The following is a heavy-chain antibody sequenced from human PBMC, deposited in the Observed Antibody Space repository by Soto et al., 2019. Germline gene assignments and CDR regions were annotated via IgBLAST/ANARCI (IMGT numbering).Heavy chain of an antibody. CDR1: GFTFGDYA. J-gene: IGHJ4*02. D-gene: IGHD3-22*01. CDR2: IRSKAYGGTT. Sequence: GGSLSLSCTASGFTFGDYAMSWFRQAPGKGLEWVGFIRSKAYGGTTEYAASVKGRFTISRDDSKSIAYLQMNSLKTEDTAVYYCTRDRGNVEHYDSSGYRPYWGQGILVTVSS. V-gene: IGHV3-49*03. CDR3: TRDRGNVEHYDSSGYRPY.